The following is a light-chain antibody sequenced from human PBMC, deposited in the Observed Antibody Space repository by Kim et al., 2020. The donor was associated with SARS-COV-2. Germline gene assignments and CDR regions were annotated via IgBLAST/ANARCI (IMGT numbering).Light chain of an antibody. CDR3: QQSYSTPRT. V-gene: IGKV1-39*01. CDR1: QSISSY. CDR2: AAS. Sequence: SATVGDRVTITCRASQSISSYLNWYQQKPGKAPKLLIYAASSLQSGVPSRFSGSGSGSDFTLTISSLQPEDFATYYCQQSYSTPRTFGQGTKLEI. J-gene: IGKJ2*01.